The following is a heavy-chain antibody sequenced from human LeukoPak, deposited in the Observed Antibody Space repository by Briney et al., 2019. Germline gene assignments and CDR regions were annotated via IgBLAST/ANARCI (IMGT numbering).Heavy chain of an antibody. Sequence: PSETLSLTCTVSGGSISSYYWSWIRQPPGKGLEWIGSIYYSGSTYYNPSLKSRVTISVDTSKNQFSLKLSSVTAADTAVYYCARVTIFGVVIGSYWGQGTLVTVSS. CDR3: ARVTIFGVVIGSY. J-gene: IGHJ4*02. V-gene: IGHV4-39*07. CDR1: GGSISSYY. D-gene: IGHD3-3*01. CDR2: IYYSGST.